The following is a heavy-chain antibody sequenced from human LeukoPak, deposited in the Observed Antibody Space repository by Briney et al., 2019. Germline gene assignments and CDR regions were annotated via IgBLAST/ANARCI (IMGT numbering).Heavy chain of an antibody. CDR3: ARGGGIYCSSTSCYTNWFDP. J-gene: IGHJ5*02. Sequence: PSETLSLTCTVSGGSISSYYWSWIRRPPGKGLEWIGYIYYSGSTNYNPSLKSRVTISVDTSKNQFSLKLSSVTAADTAVYYCARGGGIYCSSTSCYTNWFDPWGQGTLVTVSS. CDR2: IYYSGST. CDR1: GGSISSYY. D-gene: IGHD2-2*02. V-gene: IGHV4-59*01.